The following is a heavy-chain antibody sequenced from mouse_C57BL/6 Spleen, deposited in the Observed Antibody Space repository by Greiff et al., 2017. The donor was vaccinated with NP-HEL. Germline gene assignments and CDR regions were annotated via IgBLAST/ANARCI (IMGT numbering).Heavy chain of an antibody. CDR1: GYTFTSYW. V-gene: IGHV1-69*01. J-gene: IGHJ2*01. CDR2: IDPSDSYT. Sequence: QVQLQQPGAELVMPGASVKLSCKASGYTFTSYWMHWVKQRPGQGLEWIGEIDPSDSYTNYNGKFKGKATLTADKSSSTAYMQLSSLTSEDSAVYFCARSLITTVVERETHFDYWGQGTTLTVSS. CDR3: ARSLITTVVERETHFDY. D-gene: IGHD1-1*01.